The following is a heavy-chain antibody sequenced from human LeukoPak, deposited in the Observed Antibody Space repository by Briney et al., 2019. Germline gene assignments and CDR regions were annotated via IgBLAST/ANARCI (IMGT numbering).Heavy chain of an antibody. CDR2: TYHSGST. Sequence: SETQSLICAVCGYSISIGYYRGWIRQPPGKGLEWIGRTYHSGSTYYNPPLKSRVTIAVDTSKSQFSLNLSSVTAADTAVYYCASKPFLSGSFDYWGQGTLVTVSS. CDR3: ASKPFLSGSFDY. J-gene: IGHJ4*02. D-gene: IGHD1-26*01. V-gene: IGHV4-38-2*01. CDR1: GYSISIGYY.